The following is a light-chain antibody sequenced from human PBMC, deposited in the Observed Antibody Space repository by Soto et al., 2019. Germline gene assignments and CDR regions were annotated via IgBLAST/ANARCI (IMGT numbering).Light chain of an antibody. J-gene: IGLJ1*01. CDR3: FSFTSNSSHYV. CDR1: ISDVGGHGY. Sequence: QSALTQPASVSGSPGQSITISCTGTISDVGGHGYVSWYQQHPGKAPKLMIYEVPYGPSGVSDRFSGSKSGNTASLTISGLQAEDEADYYCFSFTSNSSHYVFATGTKLTVL. CDR2: EVP. V-gene: IGLV2-14*01.